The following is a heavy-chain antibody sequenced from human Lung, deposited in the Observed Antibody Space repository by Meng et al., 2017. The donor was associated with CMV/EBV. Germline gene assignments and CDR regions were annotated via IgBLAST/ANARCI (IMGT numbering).Heavy chain of an antibody. CDR3: ARTYPNYYYGMDV. V-gene: IGHV3-74*01. Sequence: GGSXRLXXAASGFSFTTFWMHWVRQAPGKGLVWVSHINSDGSDTTYADSVKGRFTISRDNAKNTLYLQMNSLRAEDVAVYYCARTYPNYYYGMDVWGQGTXVTVAS. D-gene: IGHD2-2*02. CDR1: GFSFTTFW. J-gene: IGHJ6*02. CDR2: INSDGSDT.